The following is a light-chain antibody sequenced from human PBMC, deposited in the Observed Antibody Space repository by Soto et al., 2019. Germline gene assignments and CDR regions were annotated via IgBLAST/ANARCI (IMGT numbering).Light chain of an antibody. CDR1: QSISSSY. CDR2: GAS. V-gene: IGKV3-20*01. Sequence: EIVLTQSPGTLSLSPGERATLSCRASQSISSSYLAWYQQKPGQAPRLLIYGASSRATGIPDTFSGSGSGTDFTLTISRLEPEDFAVYYCQQYDSSTMYTFGQGTKLEIK. J-gene: IGKJ2*01. CDR3: QQYDSSTMYT.